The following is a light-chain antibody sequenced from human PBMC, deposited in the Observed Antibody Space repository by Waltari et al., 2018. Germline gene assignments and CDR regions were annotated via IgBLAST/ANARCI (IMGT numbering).Light chain of an antibody. CDR1: RSLLHSDGQTY. CDR2: EVS. V-gene: IGKV2D-29*01. CDR3: QQSYSIPQT. J-gene: IGKJ2*01. Sequence: DIVMTQTPLSLSVTPGQPASISCKSSRSLLHSDGQTYLFWYLQKPGQPPQLLIYEVSNRFSGVPDRFSGSGSGTDFTLTISSLQPEDSATYYCQQSYSIPQTFGQGTKLEI.